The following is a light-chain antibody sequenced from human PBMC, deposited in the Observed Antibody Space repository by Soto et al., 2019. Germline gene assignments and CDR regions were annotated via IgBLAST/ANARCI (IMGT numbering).Light chain of an antibody. Sequence: QSVLTQPPSVSGAPGQRVTISCTGSSSNIGAGYDVHWYQQLPGTAPKLLIYGNSHRPSGVPDRFSGSKSGTSASLAITGLQAEDEADYYCPSYDSSLSGYVFGGGTKLTVL. CDR1: SSNIGAGYD. CDR2: GNS. V-gene: IGLV1-40*01. J-gene: IGLJ2*01. CDR3: PSYDSSLSGYV.